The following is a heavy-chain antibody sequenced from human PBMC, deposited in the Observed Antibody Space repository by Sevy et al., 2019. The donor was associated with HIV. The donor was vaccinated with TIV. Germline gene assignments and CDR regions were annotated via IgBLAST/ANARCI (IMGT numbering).Heavy chain of an antibody. Sequence: GGSLRLSCAASGFSFTNAWMSWVRQAPGKGLEWVGRIKSKTDGGTRDFAAPVKGRLAISRDESKSTFYLQMDSLKTEDTGVYYCTAGVGTSDCDYWGQGILVTVSS. V-gene: IGHV3-15*01. J-gene: IGHJ4*02. CDR1: GFSFTNAW. CDR2: IKSKTDGGTR. D-gene: IGHD1-26*01. CDR3: TAGVGTSDCDY.